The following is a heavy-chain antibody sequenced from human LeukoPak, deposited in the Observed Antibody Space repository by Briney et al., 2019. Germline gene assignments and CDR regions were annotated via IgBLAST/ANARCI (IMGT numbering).Heavy chain of an antibody. J-gene: IGHJ1*01. CDR1: GYTLTELS. CDR3: ARDYTVAVGTTTYFQH. CDR2: FDPEDGET. Sequence: GASVKVSCKVSGYTLTELSMHWVRQAPGKGLEWMGGFDPEDGETIYAQKFQGRVTMTEDTSTDTAYMELSSLRSEDTAVYYCARDYTVAVGTTTYFQHWGQGTLVTVSS. D-gene: IGHD1-26*01. V-gene: IGHV1-24*01.